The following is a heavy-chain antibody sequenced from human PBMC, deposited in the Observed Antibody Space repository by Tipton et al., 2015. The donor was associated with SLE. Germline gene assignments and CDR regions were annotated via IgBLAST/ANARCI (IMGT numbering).Heavy chain of an antibody. CDR2: ITWNSGNI. D-gene: IGHD6-19*01. CDR3: VRDGVAVAGFYYFDY. CDR1: GFTFDDYA. J-gene: IGHJ4*02. Sequence: SLRLSCAASGFTFDDYAMHWVRQAPGKGLEWVSGITWNSGNIAYADSVKGRFTVSRDNAKNSLYLQMNSLRPEDTALYYCVRDGVAVAGFYYFDYWGQGTLVTVSS. V-gene: IGHV3-9*01.